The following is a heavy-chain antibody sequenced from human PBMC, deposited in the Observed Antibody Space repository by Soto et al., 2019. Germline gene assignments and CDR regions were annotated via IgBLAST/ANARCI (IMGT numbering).Heavy chain of an antibody. D-gene: IGHD5-18*01. CDR2: ISDDGASI. V-gene: IGHV3-48*03. CDR3: ARENSVQAWLHHFDH. J-gene: IGHJ4*02. Sequence: SLRLSCEASGFSFSSFAMNWVRQAPGRGLEWVSYISDDGASIYYADSLKGRFTISRDNAKNSLSLQMNNLRAEDTAVYYCARENSVQAWLHHFDHWGLGTLVTVSS. CDR1: GFSFSSFA.